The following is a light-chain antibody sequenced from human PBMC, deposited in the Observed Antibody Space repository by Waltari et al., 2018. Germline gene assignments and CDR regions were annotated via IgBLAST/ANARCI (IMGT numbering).Light chain of an antibody. Sequence: SYVVTQPPSVSVAPGKTARITCAVNNLGNKNGHWYPQKPGQAPVLVVYDDNDRPSGIPERFSGSNSGNTATLTINRAEAGDEADYHCQVWDSSSDHRVFGGGTKLTVL. CDR2: DDN. V-gene: IGLV3-21*03. J-gene: IGLJ2*01. CDR1: NLGNKN. CDR3: QVWDSSSDHRV.